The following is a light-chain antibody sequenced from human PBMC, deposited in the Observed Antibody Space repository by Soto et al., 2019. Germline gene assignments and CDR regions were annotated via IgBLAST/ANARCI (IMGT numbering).Light chain of an antibody. Sequence: IQLTQSPSSLSASVRDRVTFTCRASQGIGTDLAWYQQKPGIAPKLLIYGASTLQSGVPSRFSGSGSGAYFTLTISSLQPEDFATYYCQQGYSYPYTFGPGTKLQIK. CDR2: GAS. J-gene: IGKJ2*01. CDR1: QGIGTD. CDR3: QQGYSYPYT. V-gene: IGKV1-9*01.